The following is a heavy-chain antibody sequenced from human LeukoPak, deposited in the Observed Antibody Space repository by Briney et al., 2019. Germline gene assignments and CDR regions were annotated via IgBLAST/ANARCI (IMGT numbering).Heavy chain of an antibody. Sequence: ASVKVSCKASGYTFTSYGISWVRQAPGQGLEWMGWISAYNGNTNYAQKLQGRVTMTTDTSTSTAYMELRSLRSDDTAVYYCARDEGGSCRGLLIRFDPWGQGTLVTVSS. CDR3: ARDEGGSCRGLLIRFDP. CDR1: GYTFTSYG. CDR2: ISAYNGNT. V-gene: IGHV1-18*01. J-gene: IGHJ5*02. D-gene: IGHD2-15*01.